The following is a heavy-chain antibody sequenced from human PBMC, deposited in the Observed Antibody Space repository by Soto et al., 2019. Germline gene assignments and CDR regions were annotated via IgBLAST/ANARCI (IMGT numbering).Heavy chain of an antibody. J-gene: IGHJ4*02. V-gene: IGHV3-7*01. CDR1: GFTFNNYW. D-gene: IGHD2-2*01. CDR2: IKQDGSEK. CDR3: AKNNRYCSSTNCFVFDY. Sequence: EVQLVESRGGLVQPGGSLRLSCAASGFTFNNYWMSWVRQAPGKGLEWVANIKQDGSEKYYVDSVKGRFTISRDNAKNSLYLQMNSLRAEDTAVYYCAKNNRYCSSTNCFVFDYWGQGTLVTVSS.